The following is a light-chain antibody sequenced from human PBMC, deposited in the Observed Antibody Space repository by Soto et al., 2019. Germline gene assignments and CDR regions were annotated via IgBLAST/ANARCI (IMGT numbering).Light chain of an antibody. Sequence: EIVMTQSPATLSVSPGETAALSCRASQSVDSTLAWYQQKPGQAPRLLIYDAPTRATGIPARFSGSGSGTEFTLTISRLQSEDFAVYFCQQYHKWPPYTFGQGTKVDIK. CDR3: QQYHKWPPYT. J-gene: IGKJ2*01. CDR2: DAP. V-gene: IGKV3-15*01. CDR1: QSVDST.